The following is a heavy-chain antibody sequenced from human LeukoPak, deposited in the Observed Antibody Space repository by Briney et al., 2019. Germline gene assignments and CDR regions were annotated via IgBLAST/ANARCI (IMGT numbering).Heavy chain of an antibody. V-gene: IGHV4-39*01. CDR1: GGSISSSSYY. Sequence: PSETLSLTCTVSGGSISSSSYYWGWIRQPPGKGLEWIGSIYYSGSTYYNPSLKSRVAISVDTSKNQFSLKLSSVTAADTAVYYCARQFAPMALYHFDYWGRGSLVTVSS. CDR2: IYYSGST. D-gene: IGHD3-10*01. J-gene: IGHJ4*02. CDR3: ARQFAPMALYHFDY.